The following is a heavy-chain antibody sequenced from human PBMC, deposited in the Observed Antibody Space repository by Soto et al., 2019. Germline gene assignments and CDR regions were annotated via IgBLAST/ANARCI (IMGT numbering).Heavy chain of an antibody. CDR1: GDSISSYY. Sequence: PSETLSLTCTVSGDSISSYYWSWIRQPPGKGLEWIGYIYYSGSTNYNPSLKSRVTISVDTSKNQFSLKLSSVTAADTAVYYCASLGYCTNGVCYSLDYWGQGTLVTVSS. V-gene: IGHV4-59*08. CDR3: ASLGYCTNGVCYSLDY. D-gene: IGHD2-8*01. CDR2: IYYSGST. J-gene: IGHJ4*02.